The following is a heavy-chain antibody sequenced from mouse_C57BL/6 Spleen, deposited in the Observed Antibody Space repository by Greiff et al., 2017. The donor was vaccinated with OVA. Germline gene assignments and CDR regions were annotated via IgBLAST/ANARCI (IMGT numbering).Heavy chain of an antibody. V-gene: IGHV14-2*01. CDR1: GFNIKDYY. Sequence: VQLQQSGAELVKPGASVKLSCTASGFNIKDYYMHWVKQRTEQGLEWIGRIDPEDGETKYAPKFQGKATIPADTSSNTAYLQLSSLTSEDTAVYYCALITTVVATRGYAMDYWGQGTSVTVSS. D-gene: IGHD1-1*01. CDR2: IDPEDGET. J-gene: IGHJ4*01. CDR3: ALITTVVATRGYAMDY.